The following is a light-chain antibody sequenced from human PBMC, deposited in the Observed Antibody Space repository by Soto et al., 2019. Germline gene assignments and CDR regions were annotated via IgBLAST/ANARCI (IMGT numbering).Light chain of an antibody. J-gene: IGLJ2*01. V-gene: IGLV4-69*01. CDR1: SGHSSFA. CDR3: QTWGTGIV. CDR2: INSDGSH. Sequence: QSVLTQSPSASASLGASVKLTCTLSSGHSSFAIAWHQQQPEKGPRYLMKINSDGSHTKGDGIPDRFSGSGSGAERYLTISSLQSEDEAEYYCQTWGTGIVIGGGTKVTVL.